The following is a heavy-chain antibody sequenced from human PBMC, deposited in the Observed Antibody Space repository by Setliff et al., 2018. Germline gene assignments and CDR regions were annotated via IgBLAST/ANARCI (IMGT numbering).Heavy chain of an antibody. CDR2: INHRGST. J-gene: IGHJ6*03. Sequence: SETLFLTCAAYGGTFSDYHWTWIRQSPEKGLEWIGEINHRGSTNYNPSLKSRVTISIDTSKDQFSLKLISMTAADTAVYYCARMSGFFYIDVWGNGTTVTVSS. D-gene: IGHD3-3*01. CDR1: GGTFSDYH. V-gene: IGHV4-34*01. CDR3: ARMSGFFYIDV.